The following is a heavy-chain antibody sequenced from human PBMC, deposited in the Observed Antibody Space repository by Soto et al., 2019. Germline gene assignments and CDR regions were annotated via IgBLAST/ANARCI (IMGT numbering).Heavy chain of an antibody. J-gene: IGHJ3*02. CDR3: ARLGLLEWLSSLRGNAFDI. CDR2: IYPGDSDT. Sequence: PGESLKISCKGSGYSFTSYWIGWVRQMPGKGLEWMGIIYPGDSDTRYSPSFQGQVTISADKSISTAYLQWSSLKASDTAMYYCARLGLLEWLSSLRGNAFDIWGQGTMVTVSS. D-gene: IGHD3-3*01. V-gene: IGHV5-51*01. CDR1: GYSFTSYW.